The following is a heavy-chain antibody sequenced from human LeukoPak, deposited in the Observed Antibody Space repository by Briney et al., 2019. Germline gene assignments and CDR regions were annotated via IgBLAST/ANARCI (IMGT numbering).Heavy chain of an antibody. J-gene: IGHJ4*02. CDR2: LSNTGNI. Sequence: GGSLRLSCAASGFTFSSYGMNWVRHAPGKGLEWLSYLSNTGNIHYAQSAKGRFTISRDNAKNSLYLQMDGLRAEDRAVYYCARRGDTPMIGDHWGQGILVTVAS. D-gene: IGHD5-18*01. CDR1: GFTFSSYG. V-gene: IGHV3-48*01. CDR3: ARRGDTPMIGDH.